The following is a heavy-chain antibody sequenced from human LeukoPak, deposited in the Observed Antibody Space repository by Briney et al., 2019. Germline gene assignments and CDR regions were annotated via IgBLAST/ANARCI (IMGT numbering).Heavy chain of an antibody. CDR1: GGSVSSHY. V-gene: IGHV4-59*02. D-gene: IGHD2-8*01. J-gene: IGHJ5*02. CDR3: AREYAPGNWLDP. CDR2: ISYSGNT. Sequence: SETLSLTCTVSGGSVSSHYWCWIRQPPGKGLEWIGYISYSGNTNYNPSLKSRVTISQDTSKTQFSLKLSSVTAADTAVYFCAREYAPGNWLDPWGQGTLVTVSS.